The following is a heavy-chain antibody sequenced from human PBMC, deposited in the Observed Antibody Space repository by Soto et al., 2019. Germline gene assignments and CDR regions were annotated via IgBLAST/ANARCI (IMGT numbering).Heavy chain of an antibody. CDR1: GFTFSSYS. Sequence: GGSLRLSCAASGFTFSSYSMNWVRQAPGKGLEWVSSISSSSSYIYYADSVKGRFTISRDNAKNSLYLQMNSLRAEDTAVYYCARDPVETNDYGDYVAGVYYYGMDVWGQGTTVTVSS. CDR2: ISSSSSYI. V-gene: IGHV3-21*01. CDR3: ARDPVETNDYGDYVAGVYYYGMDV. J-gene: IGHJ6*02. D-gene: IGHD4-17*01.